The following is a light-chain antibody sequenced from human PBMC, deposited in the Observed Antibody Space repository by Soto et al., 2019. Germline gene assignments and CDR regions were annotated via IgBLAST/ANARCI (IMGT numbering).Light chain of an antibody. CDR1: SGHSTYA. CDR2: LNSDGSH. V-gene: IGLV4-69*01. J-gene: IGLJ3*02. Sequence: QSVLTQSPSASASLGASVKLTCTLSSGHSTYAIAWHQQQPEKGPRYLMKLNSDGSHNKGDGIPDRFSGSSSGAERYLTISSLQSEDEADYYCQTWGTGFWVFGGGT. CDR3: QTWGTGFWV.